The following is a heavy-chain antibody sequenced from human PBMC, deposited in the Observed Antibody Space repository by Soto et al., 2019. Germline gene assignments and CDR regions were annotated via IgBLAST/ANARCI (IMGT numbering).Heavy chain of an antibody. CDR3: ARAHRQSSSSGTTPGGYVMEV. Sequence: SETLSLTCAVSGYSISSSNWGGWIRQPPGKGLEWIGYIYYIGSTSYNPSLKSRVTMSVDTSKNQFSLKLSYVTAVDTAVYYSARAHRQSSSSGTTPGGYVMEVWGQGIKV. J-gene: IGHJ6*02. CDR1: GYSISSSNW. D-gene: IGHD6-13*01. CDR2: IYYIGST. V-gene: IGHV4-28*03.